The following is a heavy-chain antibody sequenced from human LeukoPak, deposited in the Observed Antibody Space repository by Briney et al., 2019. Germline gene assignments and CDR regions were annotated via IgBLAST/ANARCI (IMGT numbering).Heavy chain of an antibody. D-gene: IGHD2/OR15-2a*01. Sequence: GGSLRLSCAASGFIFSTYSMNWVRQAPGKGLEWVSSISSSSSYIYYADSVKGRFTISRDNAKNSLYLQMNSLTAEDTAVYYCTRKGSQWDFLVDYWGQGTRVAVSP. CDR2: ISSSSSYI. CDR3: TRKGSQWDFLVDY. J-gene: IGHJ4*02. CDR1: GFIFSTYS. V-gene: IGHV3-21*01.